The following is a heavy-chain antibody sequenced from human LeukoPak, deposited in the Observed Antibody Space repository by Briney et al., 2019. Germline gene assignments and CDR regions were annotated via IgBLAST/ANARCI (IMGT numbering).Heavy chain of an antibody. CDR2: MSYDGTNK. V-gene: IGHV3-30*18. CDR3: AKRGYCSGGRCYSFHFDY. Sequence: GRSLRLSCAASGFTFSSHGMHWVREAPGKGLEWVALMSYDGTNKVYADSVKGRFTISRDNSKNTLYLEMNNLRAEDTAVYYCAKRGYCSGGRCYSFHFDYWGQGTLVTVSS. J-gene: IGHJ4*02. D-gene: IGHD2-15*01. CDR1: GFTFSSHG.